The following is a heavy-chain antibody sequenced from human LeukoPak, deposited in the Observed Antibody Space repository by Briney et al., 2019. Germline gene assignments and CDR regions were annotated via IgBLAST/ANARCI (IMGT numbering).Heavy chain of an antibody. Sequence: SETLSLTCHVYNGSFSGYYWSWIRQPPGKGLEWIGEINHSGSTNYNPSLKSRVTISVDTSKNQFSLKLSSVTAADTAVYYCARPRRTRYLHYFDYWGQGTLVTVSS. V-gene: IGHV4-34*01. J-gene: IGHJ4*02. CDR2: INHSGST. D-gene: IGHD3-9*01. CDR3: ARPRRTRYLHYFDY. CDR1: NGSFSGYY.